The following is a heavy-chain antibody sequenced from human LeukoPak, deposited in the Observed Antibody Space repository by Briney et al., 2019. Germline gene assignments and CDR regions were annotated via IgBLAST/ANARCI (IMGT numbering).Heavy chain of an antibody. CDR1: GFTFSSYG. CDR3: AKEEDTAMVSLFDY. V-gene: IGHV3-30*18. CDR2: ISYDGSNK. Sequence: GGSLRLSCAASGFTFSSYGMHWVRQAPGKGLEWVAVISYDGSNKYYADSVKGRFTISRDNSKNTLYLQMNSLRAEDTAVYYCAKEEDTAMVSLFDYWGQGTLVTVSS. J-gene: IGHJ4*02. D-gene: IGHD5-18*01.